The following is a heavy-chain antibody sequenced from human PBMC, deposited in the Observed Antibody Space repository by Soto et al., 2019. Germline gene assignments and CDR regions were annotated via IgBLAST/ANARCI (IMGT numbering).Heavy chain of an antibody. J-gene: IGHJ6*02. Sequence: SVKVSCKASGGTFSSYAISWVRQAPGQGLEWMGGIIPIFGTANYAQKFQGRVTITADESTSTAYMELSSLRSEDTAVYYCARGFFQLPAAIDYYYYYGMDVWGQGTTVTVSS. V-gene: IGHV1-69*13. D-gene: IGHD2-2*01. CDR3: ARGFFQLPAAIDYYYYYGMDV. CDR2: IIPIFGTA. CDR1: GGTFSSYA.